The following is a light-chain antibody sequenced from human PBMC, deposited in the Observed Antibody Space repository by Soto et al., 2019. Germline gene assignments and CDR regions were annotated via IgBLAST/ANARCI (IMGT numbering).Light chain of an antibody. V-gene: IGLV1-51*01. CDR3: GKWDNSLSTGV. J-gene: IGLJ2*01. CDR2: DSN. Sequence: QSVLTQPPSLSAAPGQKVTMSCSGSRPNIGNNDVSWYQQLPGTAPKLIIYDSNKRPSGIPDRFSGSKSGTSATLGITGLQTGDEADYYCGKWDNSLSTGVFGGGTKLTVL. CDR1: RPNIGNND.